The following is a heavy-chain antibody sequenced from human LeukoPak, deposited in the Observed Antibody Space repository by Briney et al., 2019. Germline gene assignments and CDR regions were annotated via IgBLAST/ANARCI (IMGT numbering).Heavy chain of an antibody. J-gene: IGHJ4*02. Sequence: PGGSLRLSCAAAGFTLGSYWMHSVRQAPGRGLGRVSRINSYGSSRSYADSVKRRFTISRDNAKNSLYLQMNSLRAEDTAVYYWARDVRVKGIDYWGQGTLVTVSS. CDR1: GFTLGSYW. CDR3: ARDVRVKGIDY. CDR2: INSYGSSR. V-gene: IGHV3-74*01. D-gene: IGHD2-21*01.